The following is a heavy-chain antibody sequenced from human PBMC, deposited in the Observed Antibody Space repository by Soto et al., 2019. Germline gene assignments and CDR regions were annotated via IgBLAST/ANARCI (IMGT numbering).Heavy chain of an antibody. Sequence: SETLSLTCTVSGGSISSYYWSWIRQPPGKGLEWIGYIYYSGSTNYNPSLKSRVTISVDTSKNQFSLKLSSVTAADTAVYYCARDPATYSSSPYYYYYMDVWGKGTTVTVSS. CDR1: GGSISSYY. V-gene: IGHV4-59*01. CDR3: ARDPATYSSSPYYYYYMDV. J-gene: IGHJ6*03. CDR2: IYYSGST. D-gene: IGHD6-13*01.